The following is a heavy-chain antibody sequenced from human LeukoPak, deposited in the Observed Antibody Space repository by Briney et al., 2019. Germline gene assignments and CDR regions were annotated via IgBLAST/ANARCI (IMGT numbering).Heavy chain of an antibody. V-gene: IGHV3-11*01. CDR3: ATPSKDYSNYQFDY. J-gene: IGHJ4*02. CDR2: ISSSGSTI. D-gene: IGHD4-11*01. CDR1: GFTFSDYY. Sequence: GGSLRLSCAASGFTFSDYYMSWIRQAPGKGLEWVSYISSSGSTIYYADSVKGRFTISRDNAKNSLYLQMNSLRAEDTAVYYCATPSKDYSNYQFDYWGQGTLVTVSS.